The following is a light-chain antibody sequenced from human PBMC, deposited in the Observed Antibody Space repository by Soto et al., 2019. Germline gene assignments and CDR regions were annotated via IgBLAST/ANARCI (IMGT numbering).Light chain of an antibody. CDR3: LSFDSSLSVV. CDR2: GNT. Sequence: QSVLTQPPSVSGAPGQRVTISCTGSSSNIGAGYDVHWYQQLPGSAPKLLIYGNTNRPSGVPDRFSGSKSGTSASLAITGLQAEDDADYYCLSFDSSLSVVFGGGTKLTFL. CDR1: SSNIGAGYD. V-gene: IGLV1-40*01. J-gene: IGLJ2*01.